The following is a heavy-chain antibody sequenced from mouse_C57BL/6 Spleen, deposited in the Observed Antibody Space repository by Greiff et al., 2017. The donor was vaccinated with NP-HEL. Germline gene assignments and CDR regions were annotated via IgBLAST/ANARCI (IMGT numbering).Heavy chain of an antibody. V-gene: IGHV3-6*01. Sequence: EVKLMESGPGLVKPSQSLSLTCSVTGYSITSGYYWNWIRQFPGNKPEWMGYISYDGSNNYNPSLKNRISITLDTSKNQFFLKLNSVTTEDTATYYCAKGGYYGDAMDYWGQGTSVTVSS. D-gene: IGHD2-3*01. CDR1: GYSITSGYY. J-gene: IGHJ4*01. CDR2: ISYDGSN. CDR3: AKGGYYGDAMDY.